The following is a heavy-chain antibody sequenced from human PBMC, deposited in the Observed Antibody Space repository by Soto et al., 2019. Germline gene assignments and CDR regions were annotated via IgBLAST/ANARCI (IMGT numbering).Heavy chain of an antibody. Sequence: SETLSLTCTVSGGSVSSGSYYWSWIRQAPGKGLEWIGYIYYSGSTNYNPSLKSRVTISVDTSKNQFSLKLSSVTAADTAVYYCASIGPMAFDYLGQETLLTVSS. CDR1: GGSVSSGSYY. CDR2: IYYSGST. CDR3: ASIGPMAFDY. D-gene: IGHD3-10*01. J-gene: IGHJ4*02. V-gene: IGHV4-61*01.